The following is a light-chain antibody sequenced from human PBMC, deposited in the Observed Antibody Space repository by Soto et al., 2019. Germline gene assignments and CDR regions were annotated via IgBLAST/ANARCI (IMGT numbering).Light chain of an antibody. CDR1: QSVSSSY. CDR2: GAS. Sequence: PGERVTLSCRSSQSVSSSYLTWYQQKPGQAPSLLIYGASTRATSIPARFSGSGSGTDFTLTISSLLPEDFAVYYCQQDCNLPPTFGQGSKGEVK. J-gene: IGKJ1*01. V-gene: IGKV3D-7*01. CDR3: QQDCNLPPT.